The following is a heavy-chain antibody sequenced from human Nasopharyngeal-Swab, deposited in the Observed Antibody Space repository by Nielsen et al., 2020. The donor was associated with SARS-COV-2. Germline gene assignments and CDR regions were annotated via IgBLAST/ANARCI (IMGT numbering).Heavy chain of an antibody. Sequence: GESLKIPCAASGFTFSNYWLHWVRQAPGKGLVWVSRISGDGSDISYADSVKGRFTISRDNAKNTVYLQMNSLRAEDTAVYYCIRERQWFGDSSWGQGTLVTVSS. CDR1: GFTFSNYW. CDR2: ISGDGSDI. CDR3: IRERQWFGDSS. V-gene: IGHV3-74*01. J-gene: IGHJ5*02. D-gene: IGHD3-10*01.